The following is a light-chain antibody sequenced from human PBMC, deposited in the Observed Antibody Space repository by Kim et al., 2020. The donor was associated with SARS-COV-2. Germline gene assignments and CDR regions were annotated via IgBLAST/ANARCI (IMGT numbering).Light chain of an antibody. Sequence: PGEGASRSGRVSQSVNSYLAWYQQKPGQAPRLLTYDASNRATGIPDRFSGSGSGTNLTLTISNLEPEDFAVYYCQQRSNWPLTFGGGTKVDIK. CDR3: QQRSNWPLT. CDR1: QSVNSY. V-gene: IGKV3-11*01. J-gene: IGKJ4*01. CDR2: DAS.